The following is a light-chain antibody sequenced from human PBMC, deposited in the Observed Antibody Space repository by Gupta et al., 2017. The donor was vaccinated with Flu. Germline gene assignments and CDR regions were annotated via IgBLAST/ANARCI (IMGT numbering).Light chain of an antibody. CDR1: SSDIGDYKY. Sequence: QSALTQPRSVSGSPGQSVTISCTGTSSDIGDYKYVSWFQQHPGKAPKLIIYDVTKRSSGVPARFSGSKSGNTASLTISGLQAEDEADYHCCSFAGSYTLVFGGGTKLTVL. V-gene: IGLV2-11*01. J-gene: IGLJ2*01. CDR2: DVT. CDR3: CSFAGSYTLV.